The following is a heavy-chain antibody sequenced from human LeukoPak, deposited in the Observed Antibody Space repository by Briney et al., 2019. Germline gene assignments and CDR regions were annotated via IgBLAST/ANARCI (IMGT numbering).Heavy chain of an antibody. CDR2: ISDSGGST. Sequence: PGGSLRLSCAASGFTFSSYAMSWVRQAPGKGLEWVSSISDSGGSTYYADSVKGRFTISRDNSKSTLYLEVNSLTAEDTAVYYCARGGGENYFDHWGQGTLVTVSS. CDR1: GFTFSSYA. D-gene: IGHD3-16*01. V-gene: IGHV3-23*01. CDR3: ARGGGENYFDH. J-gene: IGHJ4*02.